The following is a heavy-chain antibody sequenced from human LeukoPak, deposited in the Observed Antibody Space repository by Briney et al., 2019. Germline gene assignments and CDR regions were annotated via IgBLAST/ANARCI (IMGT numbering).Heavy chain of an antibody. CDR3: ARGSFRDRRIVVVPAAKLSYFDY. J-gene: IGHJ4*02. Sequence: SETVSLTCAVYGGSFSGYYWSWMRQPPGKGREWIGEINHSGSTNYNPSLKSRVTISVDTSKNQFALKLSSVTAADTAVYYCARGSFRDRRIVVVPAAKLSYFDYWGQGTLVTVSS. D-gene: IGHD2-2*01. V-gene: IGHV4-34*01. CDR1: GGSFSGYY. CDR2: INHSGST.